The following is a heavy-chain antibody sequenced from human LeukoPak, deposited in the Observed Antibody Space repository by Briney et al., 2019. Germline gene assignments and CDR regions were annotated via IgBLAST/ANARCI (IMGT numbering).Heavy chain of an antibody. CDR1: GFTLGSHD. D-gene: IGHD5-18*01. CDR3: VREARGYHYTYFDY. CDR2: IASGFHT. Sequence: GGSLRLSCTASGFTLGSHDMHWVRQTRGEGLEWFAAIASGFHTFYAGSVKGRFTVSREDAKNSLYLQMNSLRVGDTAVYYCVREARGYHYTYFDYWGQGTLVTVSS. V-gene: IGHV3-13*01. J-gene: IGHJ4*02.